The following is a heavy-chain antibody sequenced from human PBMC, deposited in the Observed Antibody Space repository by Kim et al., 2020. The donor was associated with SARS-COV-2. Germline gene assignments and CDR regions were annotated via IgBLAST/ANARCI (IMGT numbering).Heavy chain of an antibody. CDR3: ARVGLVDRGVTSYYYEIDV. CDR2: IIPILGIA. Sequence: SVKVSCKASGGTFTSYAISWVRQAPGQGLEWMGRIIPILGIANYAQKFQGRVTITADNSTSTAYMELSSLRSDDTAVYYSARVGLVDRGVTSYYYEIDV. J-gene: IGHJ6*01. V-gene: IGHV1-69*04. D-gene: IGHD3-10*01. CDR1: GGTFTSYA.